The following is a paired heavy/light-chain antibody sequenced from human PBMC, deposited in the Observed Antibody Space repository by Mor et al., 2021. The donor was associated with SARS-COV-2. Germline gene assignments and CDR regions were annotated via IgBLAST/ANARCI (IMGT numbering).Light chain of an antibody. Sequence: DIQMTQSPSTLSAFVGDRVTITCRASESIDRWLAWYQQKPGKAPKLLIHKASILESGIPSRFSGSGFGTEFTLTINNLQPDDFATYYCQEYISYDWTFGQGTKV. J-gene: IGKJ1*01. CDR1: ESIDRW. CDR2: KAS. V-gene: IGKV1-5*03. CDR3: QEYISYDWT.
Heavy chain of an antibody. D-gene: IGHD3-3*01. CDR1: GFTFSHYW. CDR2: IKQDSSET. V-gene: IGHV3-7*01. Sequence: EVQLVESGGGLVQPGGSLRLSCAASGFTFSHYWMNWVRQAPGKGLEWVANIKQDSSETYYGGAVKGRFTISRDNAKNLVFLQMNSLRAEDTAVYYCARRYQDFLSGSILDSWGQGTLVTVSS. CDR3: ARRYQDFLSGSILDS. J-gene: IGHJ4*02.